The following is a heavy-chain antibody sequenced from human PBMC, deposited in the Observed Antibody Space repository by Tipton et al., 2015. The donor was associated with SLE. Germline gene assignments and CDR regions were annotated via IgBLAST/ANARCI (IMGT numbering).Heavy chain of an antibody. J-gene: IGHJ6*02. CDR3: VRGPKDV. CDR1: GGSISSGSYY. Sequence: LRLSCTVSGGSISSGSYYWSWIRQPAGKGLEWIGSIYYSGSTYYNPSLKSRVTISVDTSKNQFSLKLSSVTAADTAVYYCVRGPKDVWGQGTTVTVSS. V-gene: IGHV4-39*07. CDR2: IYYSGST.